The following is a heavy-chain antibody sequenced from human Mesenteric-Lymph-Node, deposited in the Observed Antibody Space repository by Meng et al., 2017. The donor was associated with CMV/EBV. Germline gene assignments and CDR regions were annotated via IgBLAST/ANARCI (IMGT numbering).Heavy chain of an antibody. CDR3: ARTHYDFWSGYSFFDY. V-gene: IGHV4-59*01. D-gene: IGHD3-3*01. CDR2: IYYSGST. J-gene: IGHJ4*02. Sequence: SETLSLTCIVSGGSISNYYWSWIRQPPGKGLEWIGYIYYSGSTNYNPSLKSRVTISVDTSKNQFSLKLSSVTAADTAVYYCARTHYDFWSGYSFFDYWGQGTLVTVSS. CDR1: GGSISNYY.